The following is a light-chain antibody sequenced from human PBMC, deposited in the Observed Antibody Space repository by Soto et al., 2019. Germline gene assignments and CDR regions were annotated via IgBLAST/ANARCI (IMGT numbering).Light chain of an antibody. CDR3: QPYDSSPT. V-gene: IGKV3-20*01. CDR1: QSINNNY. Sequence: EIVLTQSPGTLSLSAGERATLSCRASQSINNNYLAWYQQKPGQAPTVLIYGASSRAPGLPDRFSGSGSGTDFTLTISRLEPEYFAVYYCQPYDSSPTFGQGTKVEIK. J-gene: IGKJ1*01. CDR2: GAS.